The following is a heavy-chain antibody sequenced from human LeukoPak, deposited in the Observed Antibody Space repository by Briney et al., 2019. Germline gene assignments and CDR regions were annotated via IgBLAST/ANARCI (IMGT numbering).Heavy chain of an antibody. CDR3: ARIIAAAAEIYFDY. Sequence: GGSLRLSCAASGFTFSDYYMSWIRQAPGKGLEWVSYISSSGSTIYYADSVKGRFTISRDNAKNSLYLQMNSLRAEDTAVYYCARIIAAAAEIYFDYWGQGTLVTVSS. CDR2: ISSSGSTI. D-gene: IGHD6-13*01. V-gene: IGHV3-11*04. J-gene: IGHJ4*02. CDR1: GFTFSDYY.